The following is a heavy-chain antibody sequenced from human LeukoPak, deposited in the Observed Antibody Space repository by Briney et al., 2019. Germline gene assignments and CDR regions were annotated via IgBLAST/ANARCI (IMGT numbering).Heavy chain of an antibody. J-gene: IGHJ5*02. CDR3: ARLKQQLGRPFDP. CDR2: IYPGDSDT. Sequence: GESLKISCKGSGYSFTSYWIGWVRQMPGKGLEWMGTIYPGDSDTRYSPSFQGQVTISADKSISTAYLQWSSLKASDTAMYYCARLKQQLGRPFDPWGQGTLVTVSS. D-gene: IGHD6-13*01. V-gene: IGHV5-51*01. CDR1: GYSFTSYW.